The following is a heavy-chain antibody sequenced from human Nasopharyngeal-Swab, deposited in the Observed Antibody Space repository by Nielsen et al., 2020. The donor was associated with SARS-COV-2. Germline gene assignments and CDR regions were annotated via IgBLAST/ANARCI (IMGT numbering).Heavy chain of an antibody. CDR2: ISYDGSNK. D-gene: IGHD3-3*01. CDR1: GFTFSSYA. CDR3: ARDGYDFWSGFYGMDV. V-gene: IGHV3-30-3*01. Sequence: GGSLRLFCAASGFTFSSYAMHWVRQAPGKGLEWVAVISYDGSNKYYADSVKGRFTISRDNSKNTLYLQMNSLRAEDTAVYYCARDGYDFWSGFYGMDVWGQGTTVTVSS. J-gene: IGHJ6*02.